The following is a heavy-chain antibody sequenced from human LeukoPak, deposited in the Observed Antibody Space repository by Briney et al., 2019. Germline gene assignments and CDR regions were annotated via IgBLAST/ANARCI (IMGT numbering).Heavy chain of an antibody. Sequence: PSETLSLTCTVSGGSISSSSYYWGWIRQPPGKGLEWIGSIYYSGSTYYNPSLKSRVTISVDTSKNQFSLKLSSVTAADTAVYYCARTIDYDILTGYYVNWFDPWGQGTLVTVSS. V-gene: IGHV4-39*07. CDR3: ARTIDYDILTGYYVNWFDP. CDR1: GGSISSSSYY. J-gene: IGHJ5*02. CDR2: IYYSGST. D-gene: IGHD3-9*01.